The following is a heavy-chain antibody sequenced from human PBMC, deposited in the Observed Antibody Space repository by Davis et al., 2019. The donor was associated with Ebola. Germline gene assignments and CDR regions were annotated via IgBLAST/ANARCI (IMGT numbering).Heavy chain of an antibody. CDR2: INHSGST. CDR1: GGSISSVGYY. D-gene: IGHD6-13*01. J-gene: IGHJ4*02. Sequence: SETLSLTCTVSGGSISSVGYYWSWIRQPPGKGLEWIGEINHSGSTNYNPSLKSRVTISVDTSKNQFSLKLSSVTAADTAVYYCARGGVQLETYSSSWSHRGYFDYWGQGTLVTVSS. CDR3: ARGGVQLETYSSSWSHRGYFDY. V-gene: IGHV4-39*07.